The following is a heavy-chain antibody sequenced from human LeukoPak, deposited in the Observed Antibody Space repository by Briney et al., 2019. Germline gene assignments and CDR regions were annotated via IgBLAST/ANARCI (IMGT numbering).Heavy chain of an antibody. CDR3: ARGYYGSGSYNYYYYGMDV. CDR1: GGTFSSYA. CDR2: IIPILGIA. D-gene: IGHD3-10*01. Sequence: ASVKVSCKASGGTFSSYAISWVRQAPGQGLEWMGRIIPILGIANYAQKFQGRVTITADKSTSTAYMELSSLGSEDTAVYYCARGYYGSGSYNYYYYGMDVWGQGTTVTVSS. V-gene: IGHV1-69*04. J-gene: IGHJ6*02.